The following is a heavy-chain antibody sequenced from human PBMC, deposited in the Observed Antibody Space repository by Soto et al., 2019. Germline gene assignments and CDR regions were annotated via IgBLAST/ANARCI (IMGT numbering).Heavy chain of an antibody. J-gene: IGHJ6*02. CDR3: ARDRSSSWYGRGYHYYGMDV. Sequence: QVQLVESGGGLVKPGGSLRLSCAASGFTSSDYYMSWIRQAPGKGLEYVSYISSSGSTIYDADSVRGRFTISRDNTKNSLYRQMNSRRAEDTAVYYCARDRSSSWYGRGYHYYGMDVWGQGTTVTVSS. V-gene: IGHV3-11*01. D-gene: IGHD6-13*01. CDR1: GFTSSDYY. CDR2: ISSSGSTI.